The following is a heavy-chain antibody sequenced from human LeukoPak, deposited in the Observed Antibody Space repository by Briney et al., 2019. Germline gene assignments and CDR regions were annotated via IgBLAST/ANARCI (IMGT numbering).Heavy chain of an antibody. Sequence: GGSLRLSCAASGFTFSNFWMSWIRQAPGKGLEWVSYISSSGSTIYYADSVKGRFTISRDNAKNSLYLQMNSLRAEDTAVYYCARPVDYNAGDYWGQGTLVTVSS. D-gene: IGHD5-12*01. J-gene: IGHJ4*02. CDR2: ISSSGSTI. CDR3: ARPVDYNAGDY. CDR1: GFTFSNFW. V-gene: IGHV3-11*04.